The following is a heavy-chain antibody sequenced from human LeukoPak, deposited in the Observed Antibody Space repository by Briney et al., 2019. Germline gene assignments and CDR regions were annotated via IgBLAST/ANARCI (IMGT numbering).Heavy chain of an antibody. D-gene: IGHD3-22*01. CDR2: IIPILGIA. J-gene: IGHJ4*02. CDR3: AREWGADYFDTSGYLAY. Sequence: SVKVSSKASGGTFSNYAISWVRQAPGQGLEWMGRIIPILGIANYAQKFQGRVTIIADKSTSTAYMELSGLRSEDTAVYYCAREWGADYFDTSGYLAYWGQGTLATVSS. CDR1: GGTFSNYA. V-gene: IGHV1-69*04.